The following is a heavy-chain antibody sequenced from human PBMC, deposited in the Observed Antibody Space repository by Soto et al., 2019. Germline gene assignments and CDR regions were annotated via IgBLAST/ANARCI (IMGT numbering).Heavy chain of an antibody. V-gene: IGHV1-69*13. Sequence: SVKVSCKASGGTFSSYAISWVRQAPGQGLGWMGGIIPIFGTANYAQKFQGRVTITADESTSTAYMELSSLRSEDTAVYYCARERGRYSKYSSSWFDPWGQGTLVTVSS. D-gene: IGHD6-6*01. CDR3: ARERGRYSKYSSSWFDP. CDR1: GGTFSSYA. J-gene: IGHJ5*02. CDR2: IIPIFGTA.